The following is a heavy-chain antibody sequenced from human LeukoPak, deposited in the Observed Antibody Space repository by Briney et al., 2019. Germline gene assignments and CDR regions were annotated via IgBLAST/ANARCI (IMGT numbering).Heavy chain of an antibody. J-gene: IGHJ4*02. CDR1: GGSISSYY. Sequence: SETLSLTCTVSGGSISSYYWSWIRQPAGKGLEWIGRIYTRGSTNHNPSLKSRVTMSVDTSKNQFSLKLSSVTAADTAVYYCARARGPYDSSGYYYWGQGTLVTVSS. V-gene: IGHV4-4*07. D-gene: IGHD3-22*01. CDR2: IYTRGST. CDR3: ARARGPYDSSGYYY.